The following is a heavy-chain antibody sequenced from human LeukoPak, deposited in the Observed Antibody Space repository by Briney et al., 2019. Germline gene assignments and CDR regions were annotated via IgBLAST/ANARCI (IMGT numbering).Heavy chain of an antibody. V-gene: IGHV4-59*01. J-gene: IGHJ6*02. CDR2: IYYSGST. D-gene: IGHD3-3*01. CDR1: GGSISSYY. Sequence: SETLSLTCTVSGGSISSYYWSWIRQPPGKGLEWIGYIYYSGSTNYNPSLKSRVTISVDTSKNQFSLKLSSETAADTAVYYCARVGYDFWSGYSTYYYYYGMDVWGQGTTVTVSS. CDR3: ARVGYDFWSGYSTYYYYYGMDV.